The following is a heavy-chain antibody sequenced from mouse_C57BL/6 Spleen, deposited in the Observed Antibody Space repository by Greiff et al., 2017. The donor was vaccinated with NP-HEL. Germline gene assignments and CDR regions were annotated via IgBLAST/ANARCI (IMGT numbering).Heavy chain of an antibody. Sequence: EVKLQESGPELVKPGASVKIPCKASGYTFTDYNMDWVKQSHGKSLEWIGDINPNNGGTIYNQKFKGKATLTVDKSSSTAYMELRSLTSEDTAVYYCARSTHHYYGSYYFDYWGQGTTLTVSS. CDR3: ARSTHHYYGSYYFDY. D-gene: IGHD1-1*01. J-gene: IGHJ2*01. CDR1: GYTFTDYN. CDR2: INPNNGGT. V-gene: IGHV1-18*01.